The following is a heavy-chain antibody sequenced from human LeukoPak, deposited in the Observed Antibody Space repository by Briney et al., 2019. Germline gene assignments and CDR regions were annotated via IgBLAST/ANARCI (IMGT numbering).Heavy chain of an antibody. CDR2: IIPIFGTA. CDR3: ARGGLWFGEFYYYSGMDV. V-gene: IGHV1-69*01. Sequence: RASVKVSCKASGGTFSSYAISWVRQAPGQGLEWMGGIIPIFGTANYAQKFQGRVTITADESTSTAYMELSSLRSEDTAVYYCARGGLWFGEFYYYSGMDVWGKGTTVTVSS. CDR1: GGTFSSYA. D-gene: IGHD3-10*01. J-gene: IGHJ6*04.